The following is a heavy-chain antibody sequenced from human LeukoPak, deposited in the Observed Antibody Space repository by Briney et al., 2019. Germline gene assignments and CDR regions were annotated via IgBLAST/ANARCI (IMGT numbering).Heavy chain of an antibody. CDR1: GGSISSYY. CDR3: ARVRGGTYIHYFDY. J-gene: IGHJ4*02. CDR2: IYYSGST. V-gene: IGHV4-59*01. Sequence: SETLSLTCTVSGGSISSYYWSWIRQPPGKGLEWVGYIYYSGSTNYNPSLKSRVTISVDTSKNQFSLKLTSVTPADTALYYCARVRGGTYIHYFDYWGQGTLVTVSS. D-gene: IGHD3-16*01.